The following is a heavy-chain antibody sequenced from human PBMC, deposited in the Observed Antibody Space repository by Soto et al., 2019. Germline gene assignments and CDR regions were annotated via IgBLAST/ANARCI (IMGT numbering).Heavy chain of an antibody. CDR1: GDSVSSNTAA. V-gene: IGHV6-1*01. CDR3: VRDVGFDFDY. J-gene: IGHJ4*02. Sequence: SQPLSLTCAISGDSVSSNTAAWNWIRQSPSRGLEWLGRTYYRSKWYNDYAVSVKSRITINPDTSKNQFSLHLNSVTPEDTALYYCVRDVGFDFDYWGLGTLVTVSS. CDR2: TYYRSKWYN. D-gene: IGHD1-26*01.